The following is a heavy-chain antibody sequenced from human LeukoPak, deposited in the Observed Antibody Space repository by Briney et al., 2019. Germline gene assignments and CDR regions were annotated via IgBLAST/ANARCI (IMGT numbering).Heavy chain of an antibody. D-gene: IGHD2-2*01. CDR1: GFTFSDYY. J-gene: IGHJ3*02. CDR2: ISRSGSTI. Sequence: PGGSLRLSCAASGFTFSDYYMSWIRQAPGKGLEWVSYISRSGSTIYYADSVKGRFTISRDNAKNSLYLQMNSLRAEDTAVYYCARDRRYCSSTSCSSDAFDISGQGTMVTVSP. V-gene: IGHV3-11*04. CDR3: ARDRRYCSSTSCSSDAFDI.